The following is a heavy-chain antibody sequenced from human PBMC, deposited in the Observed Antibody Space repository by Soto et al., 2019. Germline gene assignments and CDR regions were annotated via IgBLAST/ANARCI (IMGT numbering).Heavy chain of an antibody. CDR2: IYHSGST. Sequence: SETHSLTCAVFGGSIRSGGYSWSWNRQPPGKGLDWIGYIYHSGSTYYNPSLKSRVTISVDRSKNQFSLKLSSVTAADTAVYYCARAAYYYDSSGNLYYYGMDVWGQGTTVTVSS. J-gene: IGHJ6*02. CDR1: GGSIRSGGYS. CDR3: ARAAYYYDSSGNLYYYGMDV. D-gene: IGHD3-22*01. V-gene: IGHV4-30-2*01.